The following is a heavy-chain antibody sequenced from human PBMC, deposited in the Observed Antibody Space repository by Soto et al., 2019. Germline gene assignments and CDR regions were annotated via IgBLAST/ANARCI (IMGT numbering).Heavy chain of an antibody. Sequence: PSETLSLTCSVSSGSISSENWWSWVRQPPGKGLEWIGEIYHSGSTNYNPSLKSRVTISMDKSKNQFSLMVTSLTAADTALYYCAKGGNYIFDYWGQGTLVTVSS. CDR2: IYHSGST. CDR3: AKGGNYIFDY. CDR1: SGSISSENW. V-gene: IGHV4-4*02. J-gene: IGHJ4*02. D-gene: IGHD1-26*01.